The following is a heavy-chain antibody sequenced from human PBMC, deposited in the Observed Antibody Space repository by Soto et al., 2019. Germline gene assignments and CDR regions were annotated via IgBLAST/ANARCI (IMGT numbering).Heavy chain of an antibody. CDR2: KNQDGSEK. CDR1: GFTFIAYG. J-gene: IGHJ4*02. Sequence: EVQLVESGGGLVQPGGSRRLPCEASGFTFIAYGMSWVRQAPGKGLEWVANKNQDGSEKYYVDSVKGRFTISRDNDKNSLYLQMNSLRAEDTAVYYCARAFPHGDYENYFDYWGQGTLVTVSS. CDR3: ARAFPHGDYENYFDY. V-gene: IGHV3-7*03. D-gene: IGHD4-17*01.